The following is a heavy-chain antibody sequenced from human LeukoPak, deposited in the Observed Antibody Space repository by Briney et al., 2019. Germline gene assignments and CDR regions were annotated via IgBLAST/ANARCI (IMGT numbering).Heavy chain of an antibody. CDR3: ARGTCSNSGCRPYFDY. J-gene: IGHJ4*02. CDR1: GDSISNHY. Sequence: SETLSLTCTVSGDSISNHYWSWIRQPPGKGLEWIGYIYYSGSTNYNPSLKSRVTISADTSKSQFSLNLSSVTAADTAVYYCARGTCSNSGCRPYFDYWGQGTQVTVSS. V-gene: IGHV4-59*11. CDR2: IYYSGST. D-gene: IGHD2/OR15-2a*01.